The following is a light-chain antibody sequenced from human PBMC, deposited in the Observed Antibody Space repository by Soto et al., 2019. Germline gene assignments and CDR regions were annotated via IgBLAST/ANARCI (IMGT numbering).Light chain of an antibody. V-gene: IGKV3-20*01. CDR2: GAS. Sequence: EIVLTQSPGTLSLRPGERATLSCRASQSVSSSYLAWYQQKPGQAPRLLIYGASSRATGIPDRFSGSGSGTDFTLTISRLEPEDCSVYYCQQYGSSPTFGQGTKVDIK. J-gene: IGKJ1*01. CDR1: QSVSSSY. CDR3: QQYGSSPT.